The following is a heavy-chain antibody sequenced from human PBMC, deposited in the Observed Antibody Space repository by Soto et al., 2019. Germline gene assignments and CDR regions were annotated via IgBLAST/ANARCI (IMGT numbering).Heavy chain of an antibody. D-gene: IGHD1-26*01. V-gene: IGHV3-7*01. CDR3: ARHQVGYRVTDY. Sequence: EVQLVESGGGLVQPGGSLRLSCAASGFSFSMYWMSWVRQAPGKGLEWVANIKEDGSQKYYVDSVKGRFTISRDNAKNSLYPQMNSLRAEDTAVYYCARHQVGYRVTDYWGQGTLVTVSS. CDR2: IKEDGSQK. J-gene: IGHJ4*02. CDR1: GFSFSMYW.